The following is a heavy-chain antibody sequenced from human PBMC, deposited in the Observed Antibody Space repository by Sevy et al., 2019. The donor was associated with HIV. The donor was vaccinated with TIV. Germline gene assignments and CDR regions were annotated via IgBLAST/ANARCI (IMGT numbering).Heavy chain of an antibody. J-gene: IGHJ6*02. V-gene: IGHV3-53*01. CDR2: IYSGGST. Sequence: GGSLRLSCAASGFTVSSNYMSWVRQAPGKGLEWVSVIYSGGSTYYADSVKGRFTISRDNSKNTLYLQMNSLRAEDTAVYDCARDRGGLLWFGEFDLYGIDVWGQGTTVTVSS. CDR1: GFTVSSNY. D-gene: IGHD3-10*01. CDR3: ARDRGGLLWFGEFDLYGIDV.